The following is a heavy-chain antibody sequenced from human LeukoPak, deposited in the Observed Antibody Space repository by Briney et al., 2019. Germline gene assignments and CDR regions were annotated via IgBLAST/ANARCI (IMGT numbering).Heavy chain of an antibody. D-gene: IGHD3-10*01. CDR3: ARGGTYYYGSGSYYTDYYYYMDV. J-gene: IGHJ6*03. V-gene: IGHV1-2*02. CDR1: GYTFTGYY. CDR2: INPNSGGT. Sequence: ASVKVSCKASGYTFTGYYMHWVRQAPGQGLEWMGWINPNSGGTNYAQKFQGRVTMTRDTSISTAYMELSRLRSDDTAVYYCARGGTYYYGSGSYYTDYYYYMDVWGKGTTVTVSS.